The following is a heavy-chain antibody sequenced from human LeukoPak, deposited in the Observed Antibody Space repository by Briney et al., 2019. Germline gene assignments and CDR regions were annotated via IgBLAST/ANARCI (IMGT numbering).Heavy chain of an antibody. CDR3: ARDSGIAAAYNWFDP. Sequence: PGRSLRLSCAASGFTFSSYGMHWVRQAPGKGLEWVAVIWYDGSNKYYADSVKGRFTISRDNSKNTLYLQMNSLRAEDTAVYYCARDSGIAAAYNWFDPWGQGTQVTVSS. J-gene: IGHJ5*02. CDR1: GFTFSSYG. D-gene: IGHD6-13*01. V-gene: IGHV3-33*01. CDR2: IWYDGSNK.